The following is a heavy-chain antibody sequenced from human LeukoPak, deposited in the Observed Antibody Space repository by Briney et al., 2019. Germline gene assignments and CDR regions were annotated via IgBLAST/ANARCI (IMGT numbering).Heavy chain of an antibody. Sequence: PGGSLRLSCAASGFTFSSYSMNWVRQAPGKGLEWVSSISSSSSYIYYADSVKGRFTISRHNAKNSLYLQINSLRAEDTAVYYCARDWEMYCSGGSCSSFDYWGQGTPVTVSS. J-gene: IGHJ4*02. CDR2: ISSSSSYI. V-gene: IGHV3-21*01. D-gene: IGHD2-15*01. CDR3: ARDWEMYCSGGSCSSFDY. CDR1: GFTFSSYS.